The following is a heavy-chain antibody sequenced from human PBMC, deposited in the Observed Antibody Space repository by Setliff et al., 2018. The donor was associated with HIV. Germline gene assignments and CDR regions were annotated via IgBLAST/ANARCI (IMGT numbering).Heavy chain of an antibody. D-gene: IGHD5-18*01. CDR3: ARDNGYSYSSPNGIDF. V-gene: IGHV4-34*01. Sequence: SETLSLTCAVYGGSFSGYFWSWIRQPPGKGLEWIGEINHSGSTNYNPSLKSRVTMSVDTSKNQFSLKLSSVTAADTAVYYCARDNGYSYSSPNGIDFWGQGTMVTVSS. CDR2: INHSGST. J-gene: IGHJ3*01. CDR1: GGSFSGYF.